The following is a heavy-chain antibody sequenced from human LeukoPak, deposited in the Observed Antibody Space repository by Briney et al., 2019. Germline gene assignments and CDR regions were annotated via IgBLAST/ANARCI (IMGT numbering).Heavy chain of an antibody. Sequence: SETLSLTCTVSGDSSSNGNYYWSWLRQPPGKALEWIGYIYYTGKTYYNPSLEGRVTILVDTSRNHFSVKLSSVTAADTAVYYCARSQNYYGSGDYWSQGTLVTVSS. J-gene: IGHJ4*02. CDR3: ARSQNYYGSGDY. CDR2: IYYTGKT. V-gene: IGHV4-61*03. D-gene: IGHD3-10*01. CDR1: GDSSSNGNYY.